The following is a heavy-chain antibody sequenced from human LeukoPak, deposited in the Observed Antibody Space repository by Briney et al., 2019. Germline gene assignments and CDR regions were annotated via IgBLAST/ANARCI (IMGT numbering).Heavy chain of an antibody. CDR3: ARDLLPIVVVITTSYFDY. V-gene: IGHV1-8*01. J-gene: IGHJ4*02. Sequence: ASVKVSCKASGYTFTSYDINWVRQATGQGLEWMGWMNPNSGNTGYAQKFQGRVTMTRNTSISTAYMELSSLRSEDTAVYYCARDLLPIVVVITTSYFDYWGQGTLVTVSS. CDR2: MNPNSGNT. D-gene: IGHD3-22*01. CDR1: GYTFTSYD.